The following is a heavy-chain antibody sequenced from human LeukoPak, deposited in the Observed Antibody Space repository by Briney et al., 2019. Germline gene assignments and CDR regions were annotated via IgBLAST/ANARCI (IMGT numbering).Heavy chain of an antibody. D-gene: IGHD3-10*01. CDR1: GGSISSDYW. Sequence: SETLSLTCTVSGGSISSDYWWSWVRQPPGKGLEWIAEVSLGGGTTYNPSLKSRVIVSVDKSKNQFSLNLTSVTAADTAIYYCARVFGESWYFYMDVWGKGTTVTVSS. J-gene: IGHJ6*03. CDR3: ARVFGESWYFYMDV. V-gene: IGHV4-4*02. CDR2: VSLGGGT.